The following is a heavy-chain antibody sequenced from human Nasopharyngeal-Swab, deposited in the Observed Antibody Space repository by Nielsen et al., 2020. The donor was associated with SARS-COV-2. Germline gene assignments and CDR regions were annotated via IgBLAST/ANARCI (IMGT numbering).Heavy chain of an antibody. CDR3: GRELIAVAGSPG. V-gene: IGHV4-34*01. D-gene: IGHD6-19*01. CDR1: GWSFSGYS. Sequence: SETLSLTCAVSGWSFSGYSWSWIRQPPGKGLEWIGEINHSGSTNYNPSLKSRVTITLDTSKNQFSLKLSSVTAADTAVYYCGRELIAVAGSPGWGQGTLVTVSS. CDR2: INHSGST. J-gene: IGHJ4*02.